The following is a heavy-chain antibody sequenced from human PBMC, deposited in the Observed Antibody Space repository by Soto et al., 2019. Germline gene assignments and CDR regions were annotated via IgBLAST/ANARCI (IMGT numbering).Heavy chain of an antibody. CDR2: IIPIFGTA. Sequence: SVKVSCKASGGTFSSYAISWVRQAPGQGLEWMGGIIPIFGTANYAQKFQGRVTITADKSTSTAYMELSSLGSEDTAVYYCARARHYYDSSGYYDYWGQGTLVTVSS. CDR1: GGTFSSYA. J-gene: IGHJ4*02. V-gene: IGHV1-69*06. D-gene: IGHD3-22*01. CDR3: ARARHYYDSSGYYDY.